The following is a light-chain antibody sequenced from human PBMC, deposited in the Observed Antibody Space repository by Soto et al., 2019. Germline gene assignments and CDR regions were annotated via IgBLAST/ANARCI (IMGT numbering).Light chain of an antibody. CDR2: GAS. J-gene: IGKJ1*01. CDR1: QSVTSSY. V-gene: IGKV3-20*01. CDR3: QQYGGSPPT. Sequence: EIVLTQSPGTLSLSPGERATLSCRASQSVTSSYLAWYQQKPGQAPRLLIYGASTRATGIPDRFSGSGSGTDFTLTISRLEPEDLAVYSCQQYGGSPPTFGQGTKVEIK.